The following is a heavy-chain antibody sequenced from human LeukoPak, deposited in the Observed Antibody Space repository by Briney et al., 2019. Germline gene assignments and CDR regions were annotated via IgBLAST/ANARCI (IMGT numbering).Heavy chain of an antibody. Sequence: GGSLRLSCAASGFTFSSYGMHWVRQAPGKGMEWVAVIWYDGSNKYYADSVKGRFTISRDNSKNTLYLQMNSLRAEDTAVYYCARGFTARGVIIGAFDIWGQGTMVTVSS. J-gene: IGHJ3*02. CDR3: ARGFTARGVIIGAFDI. CDR2: IWYDGSNK. V-gene: IGHV3-33*01. CDR1: GFTFSSYG. D-gene: IGHD3-10*01.